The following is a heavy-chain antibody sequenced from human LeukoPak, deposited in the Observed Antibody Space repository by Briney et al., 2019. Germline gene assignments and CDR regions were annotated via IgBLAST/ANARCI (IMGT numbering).Heavy chain of an antibody. D-gene: IGHD3-22*01. V-gene: IGHV4-34*01. CDR3: ARDMGYYDSSGYYQTRDDALDI. CDR1: GGSFSGYY. CDR2: INHSGST. Sequence: SETLSLTCAVYGGSFSGYYWSWIRQPPGKGLEWIGEINHSGSTNYNPSLKSRVTISVDTSKNQFSLKLSSVTAADTAVYYCARDMGYYDSSGYYQTRDDALDIWGQGTMVTVSS. J-gene: IGHJ3*02.